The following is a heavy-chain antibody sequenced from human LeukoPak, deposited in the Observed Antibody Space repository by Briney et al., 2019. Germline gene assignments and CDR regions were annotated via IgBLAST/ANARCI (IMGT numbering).Heavy chain of an antibody. D-gene: IGHD2-2*03. Sequence: GGSLRLPCAASGFTFSSYGMHWVRQAPGKGLEWVAFIHFDGSPKYSGDSVKGRFTVSRDNSKNTLYLQMNSLRPEDTAVYYCAKDQCTRASCDGYPGHWGQGTLVTVSS. CDR3: AKDQCTRASCDGYPGH. CDR2: IHFDGSPK. CDR1: GFTFSSYG. J-gene: IGHJ4*02. V-gene: IGHV3-30*02.